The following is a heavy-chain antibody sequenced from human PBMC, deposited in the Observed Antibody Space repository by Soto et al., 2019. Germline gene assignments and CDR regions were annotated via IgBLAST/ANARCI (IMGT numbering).Heavy chain of an antibody. V-gene: IGHV4-34*01. CDR2: FNHSGDT. J-gene: IGHJ4*02. Sequence: QVQLQQWGAGLLKPSETLSLTCAVYGGSLSGYYWSWIRQPPGKALEWIGEFNHSGDTNYNPSLKSRVTISVDKSKNQLFLNLSSVTAADTAMYYCARHHVRGRTIAGAAEFWGQGTLVTVSS. D-gene: IGHD1-26*01. CDR3: ARHHVRGRTIAGAAEF. CDR1: GGSLSGYY.